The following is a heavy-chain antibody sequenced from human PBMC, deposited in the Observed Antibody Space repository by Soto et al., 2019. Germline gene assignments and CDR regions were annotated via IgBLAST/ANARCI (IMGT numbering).Heavy chain of an antibody. J-gene: IGHJ4*02. Sequence: QVQLVESGGGVVQPGKSLRLSCAASGFTFSNYGIHWVRQAPGKGLEWVAVISYDGSSKYYADSVKGRFTTSRDNSKNTLYLQMNSLRAEDTAVYYCAKTTYYYDIWGAFDFWGQGTLVTVSS. CDR1: GFTFSNYG. V-gene: IGHV3-30*18. D-gene: IGHD3-22*01. CDR2: ISYDGSSK. CDR3: AKTTYYYDIWGAFDF.